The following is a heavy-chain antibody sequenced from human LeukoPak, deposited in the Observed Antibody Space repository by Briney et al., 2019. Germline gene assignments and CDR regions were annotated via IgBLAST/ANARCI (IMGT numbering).Heavy chain of an antibody. D-gene: IGHD5-18*01. CDR2: IYYSGST. V-gene: IGHV4-59*01. CDR3: ARGDTAMVFDY. J-gene: IGHJ4*02. Sequence: PSETLSLTCTVSGGSISSYYWSWIRQPPGKGLEWIGYIYYSGSTNYNPSLKSRVTISVDTSKNQFSLKLSSVTAADTAVYYCARGDTAMVFDYWGQGTLVIVSS. CDR1: GGSISSYY.